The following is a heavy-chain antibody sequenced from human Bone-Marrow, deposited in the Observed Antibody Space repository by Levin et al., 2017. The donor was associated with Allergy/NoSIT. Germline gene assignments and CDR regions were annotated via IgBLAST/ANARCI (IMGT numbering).Heavy chain of an antibody. Sequence: QAGGSLRLSCAASGFTFSLSSMNWVRQAPGRGLEWISYISSTGNVIYYADSVQGRFTISRDNANNSLFLQMNSLRVEDTAVYYCASTEGFNYFDPWGQGGQVTVSS. D-gene: IGHD4-17*01. V-gene: IGHV3-48*03. J-gene: IGHJ5*02. CDR2: ISSTGNVI. CDR3: ASTEGFNYFDP. CDR1: GFTFSLSS.